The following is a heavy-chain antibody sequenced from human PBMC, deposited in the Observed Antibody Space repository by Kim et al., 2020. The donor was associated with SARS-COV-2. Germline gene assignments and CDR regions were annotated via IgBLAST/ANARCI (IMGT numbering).Heavy chain of an antibody. CDR3: ARKHIVGVWYFSDY. D-gene: IGHD1-26*01. J-gene: IGHJ4*02. V-gene: IGHV3-48*02. CDR2: ITANSNTK. CDR1: GFSLNTYH. Sequence: GGSLRLSCVAYGFSLNTYHMNWVRQAPGKGLEWVSYITANSNTKYYTDSVKGRFTISRDNAKNSLYLQMNSLRDEDTAVYFCARKHIVGVWYFSDYWGQGTLVTVYS.